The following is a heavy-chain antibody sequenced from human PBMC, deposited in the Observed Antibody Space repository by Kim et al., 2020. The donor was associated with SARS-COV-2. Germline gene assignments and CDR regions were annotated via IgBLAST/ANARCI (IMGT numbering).Heavy chain of an antibody. Sequence: SVKVSCKASGGTFSSYAISWVRQAPGQGLEWMGGIIPIFGTANYAQKFQGRVTITADESTSTAYMELSSLRSEDTAVYYCAREDQAVAGPLYYYYYGMDVWGQGTTVTVSS. J-gene: IGHJ6*02. V-gene: IGHV1-69*13. CDR2: IIPIFGTA. CDR1: GGTFSSYA. CDR3: AREDQAVAGPLYYYYYGMDV. D-gene: IGHD6-19*01.